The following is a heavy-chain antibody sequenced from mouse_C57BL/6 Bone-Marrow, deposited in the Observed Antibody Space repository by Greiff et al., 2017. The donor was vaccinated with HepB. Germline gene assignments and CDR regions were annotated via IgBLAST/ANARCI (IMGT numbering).Heavy chain of an antibody. Sequence: VQLKQPGAELVKPGASVKLSCKASGYTFTSYWMQWVKQRPGQGLEWIGEIDPSDSYTNYNQKFKGKATLTVDTSSSTAYMQLSSLTSEDSAVYYCARGGYGSSYVRYAMDYWGQGTSVTVSS. CDR1: GYTFTSYW. V-gene: IGHV1-50*01. CDR3: ARGGYGSSYVRYAMDY. CDR2: IDPSDSYT. J-gene: IGHJ4*01. D-gene: IGHD1-1*01.